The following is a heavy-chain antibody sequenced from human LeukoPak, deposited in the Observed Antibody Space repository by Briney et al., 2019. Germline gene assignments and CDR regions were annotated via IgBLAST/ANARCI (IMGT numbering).Heavy chain of an antibody. V-gene: IGHV3-21*01. Sequence: GGSLRLSCAASGFTFSSYSMNWVRQAPGKGLEWVSSISSSSSYIYYADSVKGRFAISRDNAKNSLYLQMNSLRAEDTAVYYCARDLGSGYYDYFDYWGQGTLVTVSS. CDR3: ARDLGSGYYDYFDY. J-gene: IGHJ4*02. CDR1: GFTFSSYS. D-gene: IGHD3-22*01. CDR2: ISSSSSYI.